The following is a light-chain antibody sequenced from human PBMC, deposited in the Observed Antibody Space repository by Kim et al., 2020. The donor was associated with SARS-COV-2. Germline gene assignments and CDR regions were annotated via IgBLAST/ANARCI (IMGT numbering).Light chain of an antibody. J-gene: IGLJ3*02. CDR1: SGHTTYA. CDR2: LYNDGSH. V-gene: IGLV4-69*01. CDR3: QTWGTGIWV. Sequence: QLVLTQSPSASASLGASVKLTCTLSSGHTTYAIAWHQQQPEKGPRFLMKLYNDGSHTRGDGIPDRFSGSSSGAERYLTISSLQSEDEADYYCQTWGTGIWVFSGGTQLTVL.